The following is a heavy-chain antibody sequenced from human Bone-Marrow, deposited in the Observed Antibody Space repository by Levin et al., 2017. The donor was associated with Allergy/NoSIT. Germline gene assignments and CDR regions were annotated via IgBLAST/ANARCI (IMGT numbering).Heavy chain of an antibody. CDR3: AKGKGRRYFDWLLAVGDY. D-gene: IGHD3-9*01. CDR1: GFTFSSYG. CDR2: ISDDGSDQ. J-gene: IGHJ4*02. V-gene: IGHV3-30*18. Sequence: SCAASGFTFSSYGMHWVRQAPGKGLEWVAVISDDGSDQYYADSVKGRFTISRDNSKNTLYLQMNSLRAEDTAVYYCAKGKGRRYFDWLLAVGDYWGQGTLVTVSS.